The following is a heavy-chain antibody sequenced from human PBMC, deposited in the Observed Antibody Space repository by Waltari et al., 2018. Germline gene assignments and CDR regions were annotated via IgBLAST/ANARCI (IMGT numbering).Heavy chain of an antibody. J-gene: IGHJ5*02. CDR3: ARRYSSSWYGNWFDP. CDR1: GFTFSSYA. V-gene: IGHV3-23*01. Sequence: EVQLLESGGGLVQPGGSLRLSCAASGFTFSSYAMSWVRQAPGKGLEWVSAIRGSGGSTYYADSVKGRFTISRDNSKNTLYLQINSLRAEDTAVYYCARRYSSSWYGNWFDPWGQGTLVTVSS. CDR2: IRGSGGST. D-gene: IGHD6-13*01.